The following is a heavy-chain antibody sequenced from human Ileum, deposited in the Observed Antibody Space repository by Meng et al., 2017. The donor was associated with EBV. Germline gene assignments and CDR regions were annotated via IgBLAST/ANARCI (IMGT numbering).Heavy chain of an antibody. CDR2: IYYSGRT. J-gene: IGHJ4*02. D-gene: IGHD3-10*01. Sequence: LEGCGPGLVSASGSLSLTWPVSGVSSSSSKWWNWVRQPPGKGLEWIGEIYYSGRTIYNPSLKSRVTISVDKSKNLFSLKLSSVTAADTAVYYCARGYGSGRDYFDYWGQGTLVTVSS. CDR3: ARGYGSGRDYFDY. V-gene: IGHV4-4*02. CDR1: GVSSSSSKW.